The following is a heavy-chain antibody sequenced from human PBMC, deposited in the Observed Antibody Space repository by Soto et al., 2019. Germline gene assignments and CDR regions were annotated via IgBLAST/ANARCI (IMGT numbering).Heavy chain of an antibody. CDR1: GYTFTNHG. CDR3: ARDFNPPADYFDY. Sequence: ASVKVSCKASGYTFTNHGISWVRQAPGQGLEWVGWISGYNANTKYAQKFQGRVTMSTDTSTNTAYMELRSLRSDDTAVYYCARDFNPPADYFDYWGKGNLDAFS. V-gene: IGHV1-18*04. J-gene: IGHJ4*02. CDR2: ISGYNANT.